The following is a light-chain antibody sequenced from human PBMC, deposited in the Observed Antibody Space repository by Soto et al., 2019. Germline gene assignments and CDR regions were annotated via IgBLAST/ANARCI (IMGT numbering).Light chain of an antibody. Sequence: DIVLTQSPATLSLSPGGRATLACRASPSVSSSYLAWYQQKPWKAPRLLISDASNRATGIPARFSGSGSETDFTLTISSLEPEDSAVYYCQQYGSSPPITFGQGTKVDIK. J-gene: IGKJ5*01. CDR1: PSVSSSY. CDR3: QQYGSSPPIT. V-gene: IGKV3-20*01. CDR2: DAS.